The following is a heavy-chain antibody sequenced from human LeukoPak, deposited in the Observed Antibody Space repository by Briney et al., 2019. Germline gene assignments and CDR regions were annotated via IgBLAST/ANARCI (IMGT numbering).Heavy chain of an antibody. CDR3: AREDGYCSGGNCYSYFDS. CDR2: IKKTGSET. D-gene: IGHD2-15*01. CDR1: GFTFSHFR. Sequence: GGSPRLSCAASGFTFSHFRMSWVRQAPGKGLEWVAYIKKTGSETYYVDSVKGRFTITRDNTRNSLFLQMYSLRAEDTAVYFCAREDGYCSGGNCYSYFDSWGQGTLVTVSS. J-gene: IGHJ4*02. V-gene: IGHV3-7*01.